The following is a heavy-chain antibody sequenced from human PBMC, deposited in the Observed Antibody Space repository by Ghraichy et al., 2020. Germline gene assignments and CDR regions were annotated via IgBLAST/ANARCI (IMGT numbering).Heavy chain of an antibody. Sequence: SETLSLTCAVYGGSFSGYYWSWIRQPPGKGLEWIGEINHSGSTNYNPSLKSRVTISVDTSKNQFSLKLSSVTAADTAVYYCARPPYGLIGYFDLWGRGTLVTVSS. CDR2: INHSGST. CDR1: GGSFSGYY. V-gene: IGHV4-34*01. D-gene: IGHD3-22*01. J-gene: IGHJ2*01. CDR3: ARPPYGLIGYFDL.